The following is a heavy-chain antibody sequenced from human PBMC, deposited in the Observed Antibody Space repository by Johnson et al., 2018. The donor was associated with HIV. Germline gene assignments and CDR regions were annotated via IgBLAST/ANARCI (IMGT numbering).Heavy chain of an antibody. CDR1: AFTFSTYA. D-gene: IGHD3-22*01. Sequence: QLVESGGGVVQPGRSLRLSCAASAFTFSTYAMHWVRQAPGKGLEWVSGISWNSGSIGYADSVKGRFTISRDSSKNTLYLQMTSLRAEDTAVYYCARGSRYTYDYDDVHLLQAFDVWGQGTMVTVSS. V-gene: IGHV3-9*01. CDR3: ARGSRYTYDYDDVHLLQAFDV. CDR2: ISWNSGSI. J-gene: IGHJ3*01.